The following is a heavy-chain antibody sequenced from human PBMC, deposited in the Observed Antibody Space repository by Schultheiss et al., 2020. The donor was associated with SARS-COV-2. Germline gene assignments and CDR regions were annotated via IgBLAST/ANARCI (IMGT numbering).Heavy chain of an antibody. J-gene: IGHJ4*02. CDR3: ARFRAGYSGYYVGYYFDY. D-gene: IGHD5-12*01. Sequence: GESLKISCAASGFTVSSNYMSWVRQAPGKGLEWVSVIYSGGSTYYADSVKGRFTISRDNSKNTLYLQMNSLRAEDTAVYYCARFRAGYSGYYVGYYFDYWGQGTLVTVSS. CDR2: IYSGGST. CDR1: GFTVSSNY. V-gene: IGHV3-66*01.